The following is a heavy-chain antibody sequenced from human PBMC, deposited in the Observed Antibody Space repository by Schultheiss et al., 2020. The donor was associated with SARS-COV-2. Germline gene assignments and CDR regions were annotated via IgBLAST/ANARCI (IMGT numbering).Heavy chain of an antibody. V-gene: IGHV4-34*01. D-gene: IGHD2-2*01. CDR3: ASLPRDIVAVPVARWGYYYMDV. CDR1: GDSIRGYF. CDR2: INHSGST. Sequence: SETLSLTCTVSGDSIRGYFWTWIRQPPGKGLEWIGEINHSGSTNYNPSLKSRVTISVDTSKNQFSLKLSSVTTADTAVYYCASLPRDIVAVPVARWGYYYMDVWGKGTTVTVSS. J-gene: IGHJ6*01.